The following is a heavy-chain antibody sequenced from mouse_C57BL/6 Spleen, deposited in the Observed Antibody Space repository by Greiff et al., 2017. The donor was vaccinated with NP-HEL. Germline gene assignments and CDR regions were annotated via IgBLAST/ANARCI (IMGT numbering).Heavy chain of an antibody. CDR2: IDPSDSYT. CDR3: ARGDYYGREWYFDV. V-gene: IGHV1-69*01. J-gene: IGHJ1*03. CDR1: GYTFTSYW. Sequence: VQLQQPGAELVMPGASVKLSCKASGYTFTSYWMHWVKQRPGQGLEWIGEIDPSDSYTNYNQKFKGKSTLTVDKSSSTAYMQLSSLTSEDSAVYYCARGDYYGREWYFDVWGTGTTVTVSS. D-gene: IGHD1-1*01.